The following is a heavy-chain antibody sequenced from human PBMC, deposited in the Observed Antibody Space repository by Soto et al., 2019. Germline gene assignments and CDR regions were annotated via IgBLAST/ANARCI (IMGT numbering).Heavy chain of an antibody. CDR1: GFTFSSYS. CDR3: ARDSYSSSTLERSNY. D-gene: IGHD6-13*01. CDR2: ISSSSSYI. V-gene: IGHV3-21*01. J-gene: IGHJ4*02. Sequence: GGSLRLSCAASGFTFSSYSMNWVRQAPGKGLKWVSSISSSSSYIYYADSVKGRFTISRDNAKNSLYLQMNSLRAEDTAVYYCARDSYSSSTLERSNYWGQGTLVTVSS.